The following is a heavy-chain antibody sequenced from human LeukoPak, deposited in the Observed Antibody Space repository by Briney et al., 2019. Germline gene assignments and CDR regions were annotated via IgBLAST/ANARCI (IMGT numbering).Heavy chain of an antibody. CDR2: ISGSGGST. Sequence: GGSLRLSCAASGFTFSSYSMSWVRQAPGKGLEWVSAISGSGGSTYYADSVKGRFTISRDNSKNTLYLQMNSLRAEDTAVYYCAKSLGYYYYGMDVWGQGTTVTVSS. J-gene: IGHJ6*02. D-gene: IGHD3-16*01. V-gene: IGHV3-23*01. CDR1: GFTFSSYS. CDR3: AKSLGYYYYGMDV.